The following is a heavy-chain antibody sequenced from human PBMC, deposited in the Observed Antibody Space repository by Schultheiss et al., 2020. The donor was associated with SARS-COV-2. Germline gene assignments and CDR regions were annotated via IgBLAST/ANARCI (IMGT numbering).Heavy chain of an antibody. CDR3: ARIVVPAAISWFDP. CDR1: GFSLSNARMG. Sequence: SGPTLVKPTETLTLTCTVSGFSLSNARMGVSWIRQPPGKALEWLAHIFSNDEKSYSTSLKSRLTISKDTSKSQVVLTMTNMDPVETATYYCARIVVPAAISWFDPWGQGTLVTVSS. CDR2: IFSNDEK. D-gene: IGHD2-2*01. J-gene: IGHJ5*02. V-gene: IGHV2-26*01.